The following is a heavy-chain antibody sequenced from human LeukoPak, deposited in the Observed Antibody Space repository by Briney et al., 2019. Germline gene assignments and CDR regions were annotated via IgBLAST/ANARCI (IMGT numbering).Heavy chain of an antibody. CDR3: ARVGIKAPFDP. CDR1: GGSISSGDYY. Sequence: SETLSLTCTVSGGSISSGDYYWSWIRQPPGKGLEWIGYIYYSGSTYYNPSLKSRVAISVDTSKNQFSLKLSSVTAADTAVYYCARVGIKAPFDPWGQGTLVTVSS. D-gene: IGHD3-3*02. V-gene: IGHV4-30-4*08. J-gene: IGHJ5*02. CDR2: IYYSGST.